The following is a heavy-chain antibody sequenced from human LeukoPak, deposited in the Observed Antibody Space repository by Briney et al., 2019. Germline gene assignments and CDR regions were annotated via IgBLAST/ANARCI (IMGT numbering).Heavy chain of an antibody. CDR2: INPSGGST. J-gene: IGHJ1*01. CDR3: AREGEITVAAHFQH. D-gene: IGHD6-19*01. CDR1: GYTFTRYY. Sequence: ASVKVSCMASGYTFTRYYMHWVRQAPGQGLEWMGIINPSGGSTSYAQKFQGRVTMTRDTSTSTVYMELNNLSSEDTAVYYCAREGEITVAAHFQHWGQGTLVTVSS. V-gene: IGHV1-46*01.